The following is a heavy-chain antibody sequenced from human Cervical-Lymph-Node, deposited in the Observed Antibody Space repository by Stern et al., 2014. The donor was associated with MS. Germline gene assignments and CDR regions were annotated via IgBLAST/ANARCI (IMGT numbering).Heavy chain of an antibody. CDR2: ISTYNGRT. Sequence: QVQLVQSGAEVKKPGASVRVSCKPTGYPFSNYGISWVRQAPGQGLEWMGWISTYNGRTTYAQKLQGRLNMTRDTSTSTVYMDLRSLTSDDTAVYYCARRSGSYPFDYWGQGTLVTVSS. V-gene: IGHV1-18*01. D-gene: IGHD1-26*01. CDR3: ARRSGSYPFDY. CDR1: GYPFSNYG. J-gene: IGHJ4*02.